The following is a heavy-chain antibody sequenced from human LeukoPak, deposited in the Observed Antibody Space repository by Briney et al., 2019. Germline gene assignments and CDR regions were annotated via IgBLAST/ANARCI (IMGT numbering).Heavy chain of an antibody. Sequence: GGSLRLSCAASGFTFSSYSMNWVRQAPGKGLEWVSYISSSSSTIYYADSVEGRFTISRDNAKNSLYLQMNSLRAEDTAVYYCARDQVLAPTKDGDYPLDYWGQGTLVTVSS. V-gene: IGHV3-48*04. CDR2: ISSSSSTI. J-gene: IGHJ4*02. CDR1: GFTFSSYS. CDR3: ARDQVLAPTKDGDYPLDY. D-gene: IGHD4-17*01.